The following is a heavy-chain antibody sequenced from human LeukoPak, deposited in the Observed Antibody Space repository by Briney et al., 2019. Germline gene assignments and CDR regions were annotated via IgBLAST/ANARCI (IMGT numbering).Heavy chain of an antibody. CDR1: GFNFDAYA. D-gene: IGHD6-13*01. J-gene: IGHJ4*02. V-gene: IGHV3-43*02. CDR3: AKDKAGTIVWYGRWAIGLFDY. Sequence: PGGSLRLSCAASGFNFDAYAMHWVRQAPGKGLQWISLIRADGGSTYYADSVKGRFTISRDNSRNPLYLQMNSLTTEDTAFYYCAKDKAGTIVWYGRWAIGLFDYWGQGTLLTVSS. CDR2: IRADGGST.